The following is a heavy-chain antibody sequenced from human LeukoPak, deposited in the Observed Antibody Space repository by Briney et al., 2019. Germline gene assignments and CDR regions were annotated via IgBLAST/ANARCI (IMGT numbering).Heavy chain of an antibody. J-gene: IGHJ4*02. Sequence: PGGSLRLSCAASGFTFSGYEMNWVRQASGKGPEWVALISYDGSNKYYADSVKGRFTISRDNSKNTLYLQMNSLRPEDTAVYYCAKGDPYGSGSYPVDYWGQGTLVTVSS. CDR2: ISYDGSNK. CDR3: AKGDPYGSGSYPVDY. D-gene: IGHD3-10*01. V-gene: IGHV3-30*18. CDR1: GFTFSGYE.